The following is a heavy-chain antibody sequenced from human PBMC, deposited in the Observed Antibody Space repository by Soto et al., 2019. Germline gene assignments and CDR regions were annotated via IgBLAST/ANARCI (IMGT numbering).Heavy chain of an antibody. CDR1: GVSVRSGSHY. CDR3: AREGGDGIDY. D-gene: IGHD3-16*01. Sequence: TLSRTCPVSGVSVRSGSHYWSWIRQHPGKGLEWIGYIYYSGSTYYNPSLRSRITISIRTSNNQFYLNLTSVTAADTAVYYCAREGGDGIDYWGQGTLVTVYS. J-gene: IGHJ4*02. CDR2: IYYSGST. V-gene: IGHV4-31*03.